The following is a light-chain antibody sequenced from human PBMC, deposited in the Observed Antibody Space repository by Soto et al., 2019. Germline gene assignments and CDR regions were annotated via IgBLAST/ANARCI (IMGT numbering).Light chain of an antibody. CDR2: DAS. CDR1: QRVTNY. CDR3: QQRSTWPPT. V-gene: IGKV3-11*01. Sequence: EIVLTQSPATLSWSPGERATLSCRASQRVTNYLAWYQQKPGQAPRLLIYDASTRATGIPARFSGSGSGTDFTRTISSLELEDFAVYYCQQRSTWPPTFGGGTKVQIK. J-gene: IGKJ4*01.